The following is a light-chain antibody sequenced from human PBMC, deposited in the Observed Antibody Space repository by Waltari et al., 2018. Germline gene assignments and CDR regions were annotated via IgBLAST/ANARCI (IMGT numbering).Light chain of an antibody. CDR3: QAWDSSTYHVV. V-gene: IGLV3-1*01. CDR1: KSGDKY. J-gene: IGLJ2*01. CDR2: QDT. Sequence: SYDLTQPPSVSVSPGQTASIPCSRAKSGDKYACWYQQKPGQSPVVVLYQDTKRPSGIPERFSGSNSGNTATLTISGTQAMDEADYYCQAWDSSTYHVVFGGGTKLTVL.